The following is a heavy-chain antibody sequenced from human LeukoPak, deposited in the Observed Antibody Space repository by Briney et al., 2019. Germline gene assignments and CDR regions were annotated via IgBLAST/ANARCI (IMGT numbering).Heavy chain of an antibody. CDR2: ISYDGSTK. CDR1: GFAFSTYA. Sequence: GGSLRLSCVASGFAFSTYAMHWVRQAPGKGLECVAVISYDGSTKYYADSVKGRFTISRDNAKSSLYLQMNSLRAEDTAVYYCARAFSWGQGTLVTVSS. CDR3: ARAFS. J-gene: IGHJ5*02. V-gene: IGHV3-30-3*01. D-gene: IGHD3-16*01.